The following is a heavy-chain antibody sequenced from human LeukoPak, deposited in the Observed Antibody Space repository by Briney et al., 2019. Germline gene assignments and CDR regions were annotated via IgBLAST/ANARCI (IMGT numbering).Heavy chain of an antibody. CDR3: AGGIGCSSTSCYDANWFDP. J-gene: IGHJ5*02. V-gene: IGHV1-69*04. Sequence: TVKVSCKASGGTFSSYAISWVRQAPGQGLEWMGRIIPILGIANYAQKFQGRVTITADKSTSTAYMELSSLRSEDTAVYYCAGGIGCSSTSCYDANWFDPWGQGTLVTVSS. CDR1: GGTFSSYA. D-gene: IGHD2-2*01. CDR2: IIPILGIA.